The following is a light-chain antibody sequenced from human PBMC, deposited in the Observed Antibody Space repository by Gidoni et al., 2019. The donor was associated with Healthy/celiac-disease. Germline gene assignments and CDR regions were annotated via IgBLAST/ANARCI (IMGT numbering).Light chain of an antibody. Sequence: EIVLTHSPGTLSLSPGKRDTLACSASQSVSSSSLAWYQQKPGQAPRRLIYGASSRATGIPDRFSGSGAGTDFTLTISRLEAEDFAVYYCQQYGSSPPITFGQGTRLEIK. CDR2: GAS. J-gene: IGKJ5*01. CDR3: QQYGSSPPIT. CDR1: QSVSSSS. V-gene: IGKV3-20*01.